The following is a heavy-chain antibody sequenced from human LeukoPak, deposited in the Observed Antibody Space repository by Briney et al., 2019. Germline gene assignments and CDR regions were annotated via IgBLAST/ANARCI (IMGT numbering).Heavy chain of an antibody. CDR3: SRHVVTLVRGVNNRKEDWFDP. J-gene: IGHJ5*02. CDR1: GYSFNTYY. D-gene: IGHD3-10*01. V-gene: IGHV1-2*02. Sequence: ASVKVSCKASGYSFNTYYMNWVRQAPGQGLEWLGWINTDSGGTNYAQKFLGRVAMTRDKANSTAYLELSGLRSDDTAVYYCSRHVVTLVRGVNNRKEDWFDPWGQGTLVSVSS. CDR2: INTDSGGT.